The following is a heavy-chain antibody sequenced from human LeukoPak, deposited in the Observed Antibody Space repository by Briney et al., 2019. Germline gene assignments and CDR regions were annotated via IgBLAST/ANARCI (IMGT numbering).Heavy chain of an antibody. CDR2: IYSGGST. CDR3: ASNPRETNYDLWSGYYPFEY. CDR1: GFTVSSNY. V-gene: IGHV3-53*01. Sequence: GGSLRLSCAASGFTVSSNYMSWVRQAPGKGLEWVSVIYSGGSTYYADSVKGRFTISRDNSKNTLYLQMNSLRAEDTAVYYCASNPRETNYDLWSGYYPFEYWGQGTLVTVSS. J-gene: IGHJ4*02. D-gene: IGHD3-3*01.